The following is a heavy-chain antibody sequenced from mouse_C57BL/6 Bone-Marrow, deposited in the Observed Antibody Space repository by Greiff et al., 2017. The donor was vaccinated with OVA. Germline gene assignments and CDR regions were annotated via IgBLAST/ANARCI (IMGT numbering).Heavy chain of an antibody. V-gene: IGHV14-4*01. Sequence: VQLQQSGAELAKPGASVKLSCTASGFNIKDDYMHWVKQRPEQGLEWIGWIDPENGDTEYASKFQGKATITADTSSNTAYLQLSSLTSEDTAVYYCTTAYYSNPWFAYWGQGTLVTVSA. D-gene: IGHD2-5*01. CDR2: IDPENGDT. J-gene: IGHJ3*01. CDR3: TTAYYSNPWFAY. CDR1: GFNIKDDY.